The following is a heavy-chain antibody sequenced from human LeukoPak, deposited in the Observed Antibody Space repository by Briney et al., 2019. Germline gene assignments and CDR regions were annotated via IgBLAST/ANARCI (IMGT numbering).Heavy chain of an antibody. J-gene: IGHJ4*02. CDR1: GYTLTELS. CDR3: AICSGGSCYQFDY. Sequence: ASVKVSCKVSGYTLTELSMHWVRQAPGKGLEWMGGFDPEDGETIYAQKFQGRVTMTEDTSIDTAYMELSSLRSEDTAVYYCAICSGGSCYQFDYWGQGTLVTVSS. D-gene: IGHD2-15*01. CDR2: FDPEDGET. V-gene: IGHV1-24*01.